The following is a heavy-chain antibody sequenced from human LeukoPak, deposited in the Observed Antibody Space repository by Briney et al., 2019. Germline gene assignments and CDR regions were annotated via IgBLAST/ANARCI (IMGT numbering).Heavy chain of an antibody. V-gene: IGHV1-18*01. CDR1: GYTFTSYG. CDR3: ARNSDSSFPWPPMDV. D-gene: IGHD3-22*01. J-gene: IGHJ6*02. Sequence: ASVKVSCKASGYTFTSYGISWVRQAPGQGLEWMGWISAYNGNTNYAQKLQGRVTMTTDTSTSTAHMELRSLRSDDTAVYYCARNSDSSFPWPPMDVWGQGTTVTVSS. CDR2: ISAYNGNT.